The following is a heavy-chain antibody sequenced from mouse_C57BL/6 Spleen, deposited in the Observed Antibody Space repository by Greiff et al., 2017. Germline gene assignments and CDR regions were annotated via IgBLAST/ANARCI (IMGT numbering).Heavy chain of an antibody. D-gene: IGHD2-4*01. J-gene: IGHJ3*01. V-gene: IGHV1-80*01. CDR3: ARRGDYYDYDEKFAY. CDR1: GYAFSSYW. CDR2: IYPGDGDT. Sequence: VHLVESGAELVKPGASVKISCKASGYAFSSYWMNWVKQRPGKGLEWIGQIYPGDGDTNYNGKFKGKATLTADKSSSTAYMQLSSLTSEDSAVYFCARRGDYYDYDEKFAYWGQGTLVTVSA.